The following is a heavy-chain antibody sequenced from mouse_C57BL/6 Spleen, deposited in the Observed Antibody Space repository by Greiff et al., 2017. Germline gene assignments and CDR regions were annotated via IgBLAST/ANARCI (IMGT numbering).Heavy chain of an antibody. Sequence: QVQLQQPGAELVRPGSSVKLSCKASGYTFTSYWMDWVKQRPGQGLEWIGNIYPSDSETHYNQKFKDKATLTVDKSSSTAYMQLSSLTSEDSAVXYGAIEVLDQTRFGNWGEEDLVTVSA. CDR2: IYPSDSET. J-gene: IGHJ3*01. CDR1: GYTFTSYW. V-gene: IGHV1-61*01. CDR3: AIEVLDQTRFGN.